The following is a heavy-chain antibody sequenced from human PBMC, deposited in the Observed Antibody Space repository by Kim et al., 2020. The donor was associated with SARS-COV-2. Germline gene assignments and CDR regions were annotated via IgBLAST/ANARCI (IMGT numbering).Heavy chain of an antibody. V-gene: IGHV4-39*01. D-gene: IGHD3-10*01. CDR2: GST. J-gene: IGHJ5*02. CDR3: ATRFYGSVT. Sequence: GSTYYNPSLKSRVTISVDTSKNQFSLKLSSVTAADTAVYYCATRFYGSVTWGQGTLVTVSS.